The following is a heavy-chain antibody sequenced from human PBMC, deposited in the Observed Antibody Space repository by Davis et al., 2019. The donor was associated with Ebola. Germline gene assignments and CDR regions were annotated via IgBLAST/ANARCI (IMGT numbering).Heavy chain of an antibody. D-gene: IGHD3-3*01. V-gene: IGHV3-7*01. J-gene: IGHJ4*02. CDR2: IKEDGSEK. CDR1: GFTFSNFY. CDR3: AKDRSGYFIDY. Sequence: PGGSLRLSCAASGFTFSNFYMSWVRQAPGKGLEWVGKIKEDGSEKFYLESWKGRFTISRDNARNSVYLQMNNLRGEDTAVYYCAKDRSGYFIDYWGQGTPVTVSS.